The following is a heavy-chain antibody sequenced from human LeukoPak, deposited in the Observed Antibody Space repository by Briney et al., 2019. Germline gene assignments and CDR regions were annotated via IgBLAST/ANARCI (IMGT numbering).Heavy chain of an antibody. CDR1: GFTFSSYS. Sequence: PGGSLRLSCAASGFTFSSYSMNWVRQAPGKGLEWVSSISSSSSYIYYADSVKGRFTISRDNAKNSLYLQMNSLRAEDTAVYYCARDVLLWFGDSWYFDLWGRGTLVTVSS. J-gene: IGHJ2*01. CDR3: ARDVLLWFGDSWYFDL. V-gene: IGHV3-21*01. D-gene: IGHD3-10*01. CDR2: ISSSSSYI.